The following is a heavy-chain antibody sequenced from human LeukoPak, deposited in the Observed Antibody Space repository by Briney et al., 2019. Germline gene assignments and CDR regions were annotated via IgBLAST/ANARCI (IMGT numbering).Heavy chain of an antibody. D-gene: IGHD1-26*01. CDR1: GYSVSSSYY. J-gene: IGHJ3*02. CDR2: IYYSGST. V-gene: IGHV4-39*01. CDR3: ARHAGGDAFDI. Sequence: SETLSLTCTVSGYSVSSSYYWGWIRQPSGKGLEWIGSIYYSGSTYYNPSLKSRVTISVDTSKSQFSLKLSSVTAADTAVYYCARHAGGDAFDIWGQGTMVTVSS.